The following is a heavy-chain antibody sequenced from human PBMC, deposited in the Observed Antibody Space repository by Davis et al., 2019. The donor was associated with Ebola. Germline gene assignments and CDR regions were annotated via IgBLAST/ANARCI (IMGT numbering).Heavy chain of an antibody. CDR3: ARGSRRYGEKWPVGIRY. Sequence: ASVKVSCKASGYTFTSYDINWVRQATGQGLEWMGWMNPNSGNTGYAQKFQGRVTMTRNTSISTAYMELSSLRSEDTAVYYCARGSRRYGEKWPVGIRYWGQGTLVTVSS. V-gene: IGHV1-8*01. CDR2: MNPNSGNT. D-gene: IGHD6-19*01. J-gene: IGHJ4*02. CDR1: GYTFTSYD.